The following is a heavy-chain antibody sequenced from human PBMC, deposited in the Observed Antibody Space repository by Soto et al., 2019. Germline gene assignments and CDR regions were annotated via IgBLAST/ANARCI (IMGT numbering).Heavy chain of an antibody. CDR3: AREIRLVGVTGWFDP. J-gene: IGHJ5*02. CDR1: GGSINSYY. D-gene: IGHD1-26*01. Sequence: QVQLQESGPGLVKVSETLSLTCTVSGGSINSYYWSWIRQPPAKGLEWVADIDYSGRTNYNPSLKRRLTISVDTSKNQLSLKVRSVTAADTAVYYCAREIRLVGVTGWFDPWGQGTLVTVSS. V-gene: IGHV4-59*01. CDR2: IDYSGRT.